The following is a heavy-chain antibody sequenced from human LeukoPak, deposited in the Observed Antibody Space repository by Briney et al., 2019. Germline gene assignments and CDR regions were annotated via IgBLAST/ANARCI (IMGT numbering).Heavy chain of an antibody. Sequence: SETLSLTCAVYGGSFSSYYWSWIRQPPGKGLEWIGYIYYSGSTNYNPSLKSRVTISVDTSKNQFSLKLSSVTAADTAVYYCARVGIAARGGHGAFDIWGQGTMVTVSS. CDR2: IYYSGST. D-gene: IGHD6-6*01. V-gene: IGHV4-59*01. CDR3: ARVGIAARGGHGAFDI. J-gene: IGHJ3*02. CDR1: GGSFSSYY.